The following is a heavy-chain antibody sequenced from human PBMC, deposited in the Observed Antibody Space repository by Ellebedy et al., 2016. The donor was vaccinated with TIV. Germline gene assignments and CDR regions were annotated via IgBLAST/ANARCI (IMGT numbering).Heavy chain of an antibody. V-gene: IGHV1-2*02. Sequence: ASVKVSCKASGYTFTAYHIHWVRQAPGQGLEWMGWIYPYSGGTNYAPKFQGRVTMTRDMSISTAYMELSGLKSDDTAVYCCAAFPYISTSSAFWGQGTLVTVSS. CDR1: GYTFTAYH. D-gene: IGHD3-3*02. CDR2: IYPYSGGT. J-gene: IGHJ4*02. CDR3: AAFPYISTSSAF.